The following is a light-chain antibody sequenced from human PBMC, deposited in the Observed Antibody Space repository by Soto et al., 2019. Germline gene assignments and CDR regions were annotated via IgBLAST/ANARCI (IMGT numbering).Light chain of an antibody. CDR1: QSIRNN. V-gene: IGKV3-11*01. Sequence: ETVLTQSPATLSLSPGERATLSCRASQSIRNNLAWYQHRPGQAPRLLIYDASTRATGIPGRFSGSGSGTDFTLSISYLEPEDFAVYYCQQRDNWPGTFGQGAKVEIK. CDR3: QQRDNWPGT. J-gene: IGKJ1*01. CDR2: DAS.